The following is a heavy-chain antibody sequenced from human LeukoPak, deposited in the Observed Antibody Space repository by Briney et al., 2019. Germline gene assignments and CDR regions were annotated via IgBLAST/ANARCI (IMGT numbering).Heavy chain of an antibody. D-gene: IGHD4-17*01. CDR2: IYHSGST. J-gene: IGHJ4*02. CDR3: ARGPPRMTTVTTSSLDY. V-gene: IGHV4-38-2*02. Sequence: PSETLSLTCSVSAYSISSGYYWGWVRQPPGKGLEWIGSIYHSGSTNYNPSLKSRVTISVDTSKNQFSLKLSSVTAADTAVYYCARGPPRMTTVTTSSLDYWGQGTLVTVSS. CDR1: AYSISSGYY.